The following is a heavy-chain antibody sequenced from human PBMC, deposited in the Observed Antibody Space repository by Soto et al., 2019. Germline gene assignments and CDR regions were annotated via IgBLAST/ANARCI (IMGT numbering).Heavy chain of an antibody. V-gene: IGHV3-23*01. Sequence: VGSLRLSCAASGLLFSTYAMTWVRQAPGKGLEWVSTITGNGASTYYADSVKGRFTISRDNSKNTLYLQMNSLRAEDTATYFCANGILGYYHGMDVWGQGTTVTVSS. CDR1: GLLFSTYA. CDR2: ITGNGAST. CDR3: ANGILGYYHGMDV. J-gene: IGHJ6*02. D-gene: IGHD2-15*01.